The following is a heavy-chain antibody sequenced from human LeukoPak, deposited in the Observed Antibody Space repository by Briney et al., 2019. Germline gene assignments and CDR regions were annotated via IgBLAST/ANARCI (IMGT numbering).Heavy chain of an antibody. CDR3: AINSSGYLGNDAFDI. CDR1: GFTFSDYY. Sequence: GSLRLSCAASGFTFSDYYMSWIRQAPGKGLEWVSYISSSGSTIYYADSVKGRFTISRDNAKNSLYLQMNSLRAEDTAVYYCAINSSGYLGNDAFDIWGQGTMVTVSS. D-gene: IGHD3-22*01. CDR2: ISSSGSTI. J-gene: IGHJ3*02. V-gene: IGHV3-11*01.